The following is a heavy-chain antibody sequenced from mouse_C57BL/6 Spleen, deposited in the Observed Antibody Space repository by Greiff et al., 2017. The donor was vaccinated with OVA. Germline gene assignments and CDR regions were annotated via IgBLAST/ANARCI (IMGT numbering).Heavy chain of an antibody. D-gene: IGHD2-5*01. CDR2: IDPENGDT. Sequence: VQLQQSGAELVRPGASVKLSCTASGFNIKDDYMHWVKQRPEQGLEWIGWIDPENGDTASASKFQGKATITADTSSNTAYLQLSSLTSEDTAVDYCTTSNKILLFDDWGQGTTLTVSS. CDR3: TTSNKILLFDD. CDR1: GFNIKDDY. V-gene: IGHV14-4*01. J-gene: IGHJ2*01.